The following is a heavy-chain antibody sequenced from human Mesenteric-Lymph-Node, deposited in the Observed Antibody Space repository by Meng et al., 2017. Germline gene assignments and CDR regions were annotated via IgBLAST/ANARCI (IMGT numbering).Heavy chain of an antibody. Sequence: GGSLRLSCAASGFTFSSYSMNWVRQAPGKGLEWVSSISSSSTYIHYADSVKGRFTISRDNAKNSLYLQMNSLRAEDTAVYYCAREANSYGSSDYWGQGTLVTVSS. CDR2: ISSSSTYI. V-gene: IGHV3-21*01. D-gene: IGHD3-10*01. CDR1: GFTFSSYS. CDR3: AREANSYGSSDY. J-gene: IGHJ4*02.